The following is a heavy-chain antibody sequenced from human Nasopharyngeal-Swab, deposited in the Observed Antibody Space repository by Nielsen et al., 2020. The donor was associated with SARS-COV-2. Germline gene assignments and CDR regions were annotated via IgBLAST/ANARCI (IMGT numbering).Heavy chain of an antibody. D-gene: IGHD4-23*01. CDR1: GFTLSSYN. CDR3: AAAPSGDYGGY. CDR2: ISTSSSYI. V-gene: IGHV3-21*01. J-gene: IGHJ4*02. Sequence: GESLKISCVASGFTLSSYNMNWVRQAPGKGLEWVSSISTSSSYIYYADSVRGRFTISRDNAKNSLYLQMNSLRAEDTAVYYCAAAPSGDYGGYWGQGTLVTVSS.